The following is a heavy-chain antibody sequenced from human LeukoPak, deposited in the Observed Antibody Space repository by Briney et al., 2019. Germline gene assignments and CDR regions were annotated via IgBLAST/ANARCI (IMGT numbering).Heavy chain of an antibody. CDR1: GFTFSSYW. CDR2: IKQDGSEK. V-gene: IGHV3-7*01. Sequence: PGGSLRLSRAASGFTFSSYWMSWVRQAPGKGLEWVANIKQDGSEKYYVDSVKGRFTISRDNAKNSLYLQMNSLRAEDTAVYYCARDPYSPFPYSGYLGISDYWGQGTLVTVSS. J-gene: IGHJ4*02. CDR3: ARDPYSPFPYSGYLGISDY. D-gene: IGHD5-12*01.